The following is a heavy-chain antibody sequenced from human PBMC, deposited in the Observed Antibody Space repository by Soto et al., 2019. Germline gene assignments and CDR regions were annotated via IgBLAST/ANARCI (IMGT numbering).Heavy chain of an antibody. V-gene: IGHV3-7*01. CDR1: GFTFIGYW. D-gene: IGHD3-22*01. Sequence: GGSLRLSCAAAGFTFIGYWMSWVRQAPGKGLEWVANIKQDGSEKYYVDSVKGRFTISRDNAKNSLYLQMNSLRAEDTAVYYCARAYEEVVIFYYYYYYMDVWGKGTTVTVSS. CDR2: IKQDGSEK. J-gene: IGHJ6*03. CDR3: ARAYEEVVIFYYYYYYMDV.